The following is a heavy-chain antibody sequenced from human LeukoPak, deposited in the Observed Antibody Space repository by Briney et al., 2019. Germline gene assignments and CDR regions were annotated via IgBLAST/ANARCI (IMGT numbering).Heavy chain of an antibody. J-gene: IGHJ1*01. Sequence: ASVKVSCKASGYTFTSYDINWVRQATGQGLEWMGWMNPNSGNTGYAQKFQGRVTMTTDTSTSTAYMELRSLRSDDTAVYYCAKGEQGLIEGRRWEYLQDWGQGTLVTVSS. CDR2: MNPNSGNT. CDR3: AKGEQGLIEGRRWEYLQD. CDR1: GYTFTSYD. D-gene: IGHD6-19*01. V-gene: IGHV1-8*01.